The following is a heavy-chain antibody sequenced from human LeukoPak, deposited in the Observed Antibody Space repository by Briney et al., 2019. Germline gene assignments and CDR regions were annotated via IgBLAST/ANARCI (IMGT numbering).Heavy chain of an antibody. J-gene: IGHJ4*02. Sequence: SETLSLTCAVYGGSFSGYYWSWIRQPPGKWLEWIGEINHSGSTNYNPSLKSRVTIPVDTSKNQFSLKLSSVTAADTAVYYCARLEMATAIDYWGQGTLVTVSS. CDR2: INHSGST. D-gene: IGHD5-24*01. V-gene: IGHV4-34*01. CDR1: GGSFSGYY. CDR3: ARLEMATAIDY.